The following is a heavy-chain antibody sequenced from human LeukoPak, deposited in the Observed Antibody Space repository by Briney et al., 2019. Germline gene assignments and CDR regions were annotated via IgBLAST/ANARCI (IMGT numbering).Heavy chain of an antibody. CDR3: ARDSGIDCGGDCYPNAFDI. D-gene: IGHD2-21*02. Sequence: ASVTVSCKASGYTFTIYYMHWVRQAPGQGLEWMGIINPSGGSTSYAQKFQGRVTMTRDTSTSTVYMELSSLRSEDTAVYYCARDSGIDCGGDCYPNAFDIWGQGTMVTVSS. CDR2: INPSGGST. CDR1: GYTFTIYY. V-gene: IGHV1-46*01. J-gene: IGHJ3*02.